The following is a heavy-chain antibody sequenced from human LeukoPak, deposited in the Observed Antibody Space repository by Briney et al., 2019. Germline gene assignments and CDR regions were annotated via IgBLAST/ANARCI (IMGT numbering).Heavy chain of an antibody. CDR2: IYYSGST. D-gene: IGHD3-10*01. CDR3: VRDWNTASSGV. CDR1: GGSMSSYY. J-gene: IGHJ6*02. Sequence: PSETLSLTCTVSGGSMSSYYGSWIRQPPGKGLEWIGCIYYSGSTNYNPSLKSRVTISVDTSKSQFSLKLTSVTAADTAVYYCVRDWNTASSGVWGQGTTVTVSS. V-gene: IGHV4-59*01.